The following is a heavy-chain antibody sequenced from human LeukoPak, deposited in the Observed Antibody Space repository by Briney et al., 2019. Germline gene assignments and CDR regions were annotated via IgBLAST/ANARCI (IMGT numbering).Heavy chain of an antibody. Sequence: GGSLRLSCAASGFTFSSYGMHWVRQAPGKGLEWVAIIWYDGNKYYADSVKGRFTISRDNSKNTLYLQINSLRAEDTAMYYCAKEISLNDAFYIWGQGTMFSVSS. V-gene: IGHV3-33*06. CDR2: IWYDGNK. CDR3: AKEISLNDAFYI. J-gene: IGHJ3*02. D-gene: IGHD2-15*01. CDR1: GFTFSSYG.